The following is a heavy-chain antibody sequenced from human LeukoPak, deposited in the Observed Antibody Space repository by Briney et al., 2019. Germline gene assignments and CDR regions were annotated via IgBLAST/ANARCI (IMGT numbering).Heavy chain of an antibody. CDR3: ARARSKALDF. J-gene: IGHJ4*02. V-gene: IGHV1-46*01. CDR1: GYTFTNYF. CDR2: VNPTGGST. Sequence: ASVKVSCNTSGYTFTNYFIHWVRQVPGQGLEWMGMVNPTGGSTSYPQSFQGRVTLTGDTSTSTVYMEFSALTSEDTAVYYCARARSKALDFWGQGTPVTVSS. D-gene: IGHD5/OR15-5a*01.